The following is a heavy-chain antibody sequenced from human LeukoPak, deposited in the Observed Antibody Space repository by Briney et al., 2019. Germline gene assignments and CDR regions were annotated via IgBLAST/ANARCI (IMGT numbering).Heavy chain of an antibody. CDR2: IYPGDSDT. CDR3: ASTNYDSSGYYSYYGMDV. Sequence: GASLKISCKGSGSSFTSYWIGWVRQMPGKGLEWMGIIYPGDSDTRYSPSFQGQVTISADKSISTAYLQWSSLKASDTAMYYCASTNYDSSGYYSYYGMDVWGQGTTVTVSS. V-gene: IGHV5-51*01. D-gene: IGHD3-22*01. CDR1: GSSFTSYW. J-gene: IGHJ6*02.